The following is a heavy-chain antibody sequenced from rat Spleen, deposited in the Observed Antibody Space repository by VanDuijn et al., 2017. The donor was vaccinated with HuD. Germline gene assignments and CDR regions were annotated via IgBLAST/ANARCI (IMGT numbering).Heavy chain of an antibody. CDR1: GFSLTSYH. D-gene: IGHD1-12*02. CDR2: MWSDGDT. V-gene: IGHV2-32*01. Sequence: QVQLKESGPGLVQPSQTLSLTCTVSGFSLTSYHVHWVRQPPGKGLEWMGVMWSDGDTSYNSALKSRLSISRDTSKSQVFLKMNSLQTEDTAIYFCTREDYDGTYYSHWFAYWGQGTLVTVSS. CDR3: TREDYDGTYYSHWFAY. J-gene: IGHJ3*01.